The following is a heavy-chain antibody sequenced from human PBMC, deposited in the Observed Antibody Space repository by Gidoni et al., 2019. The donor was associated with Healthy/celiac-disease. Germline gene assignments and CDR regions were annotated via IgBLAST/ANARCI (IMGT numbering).Heavy chain of an antibody. V-gene: IGHV4-30-4*01. CDR2: ILSRGST. CDR3: AREREYSGYDYRCFDY. CDR1: GGAISRGDYY. J-gene: IGHJ4*02. D-gene: IGHD5-12*01. Sequence: QEQLQESGPGRVKPSQTLSLTCTVTGGAISRGDYYWSWFRQPPGKGLEWIGYILSRGSTYYNPSLKSRVTISVDTSKNHFSLKLSSVTAADPAVYYCAREREYSGYDYRCFDYWGQGTLVTVSS.